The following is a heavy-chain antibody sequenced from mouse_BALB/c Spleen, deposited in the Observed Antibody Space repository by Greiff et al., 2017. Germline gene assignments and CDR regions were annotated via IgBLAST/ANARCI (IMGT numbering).Heavy chain of an antibody. CDR1: GYSITSGYY. Sequence: ESGPGLVKPSQSLSLTCSVTGYSITSGYYWNWIRQFPGNKLEWMGYISYDGSNNYNPSLKNRISITRDTSKNQFFLKLNSVTTEDTATYYCARGTPLAYWGQGTLVTVSA. J-gene: IGHJ3*01. CDR3: ARGTPLAY. D-gene: IGHD3-3*01. CDR2: ISYDGSN. V-gene: IGHV3-6*02.